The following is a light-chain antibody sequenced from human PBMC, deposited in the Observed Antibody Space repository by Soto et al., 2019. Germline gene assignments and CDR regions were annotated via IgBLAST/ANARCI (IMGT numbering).Light chain of an antibody. CDR2: QAS. CDR1: QSISRQ. V-gene: IGKV1-5*03. J-gene: IGKJ1*01. CDR3: LHDYSYWT. Sequence: DIQMTQSPSTLSASVGDRVSITCRASQSISRQLAWYQQKPGKAPNLLIYQASNLETGVPSRFTGSGSGTDFTLTISSLQPDELATYYYLHDYSYWTFGQGTKVEV.